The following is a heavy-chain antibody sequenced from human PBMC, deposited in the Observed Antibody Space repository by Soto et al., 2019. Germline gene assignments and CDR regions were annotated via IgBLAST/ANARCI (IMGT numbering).Heavy chain of an antibody. Sequence: SETLSLTCTVSGGSISGYYWSWIRQPPGRGLEWIGYIYYSGSTNYNPSLKSRVTISVDTSKNQFSLKLSSVTAADTAVYYCTREGPYEINRYYYFWGQGTLVTVSS. D-gene: IGHD3-22*01. V-gene: IGHV4-59*01. CDR3: TREGPYEINRYYYF. CDR1: GGSISGYY. CDR2: IYYSGST. J-gene: IGHJ4*02.